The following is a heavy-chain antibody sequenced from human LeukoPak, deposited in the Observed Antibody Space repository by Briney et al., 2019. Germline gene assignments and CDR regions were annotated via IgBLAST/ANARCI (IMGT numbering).Heavy chain of an antibody. CDR1: GYTFTSYY. CDR2: IIPIFGTA. D-gene: IGHD3-9*01. V-gene: IGHV1-69*06. Sequence: ASVKVSCKASGYTFTSYYMHWVRQAPGQGLEWMGGIIPIFGTANYAQKFQGRVTITADKSTSTAYMELSSLRSEDTAVYYCARDGEVALRYFDWLLYWGQGTLVTVSS. CDR3: ARDGEVALRYFDWLLY. J-gene: IGHJ4*02.